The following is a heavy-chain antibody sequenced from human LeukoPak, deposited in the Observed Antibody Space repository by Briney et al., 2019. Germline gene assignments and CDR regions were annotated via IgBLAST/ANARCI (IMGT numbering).Heavy chain of an antibody. Sequence: GESLKISCKGSGYSFTSYWIGWVRQMPGKGLEWMRIIYPGDSDTRYSPSFQGQVTISADKSISTAYLQWSSLKASDTAMYYCARLKYCSGGSCYPYYFDYWGQGTLVTVSS. V-gene: IGHV5-51*01. D-gene: IGHD2-15*01. CDR3: ARLKYCSGGSCYPYYFDY. J-gene: IGHJ4*02. CDR1: GYSFTSYW. CDR2: IYPGDSDT.